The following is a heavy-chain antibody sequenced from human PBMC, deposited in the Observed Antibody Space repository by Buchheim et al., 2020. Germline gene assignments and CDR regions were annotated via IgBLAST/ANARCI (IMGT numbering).Heavy chain of an antibody. CDR3: ARNSTSWTDYYNYGMDV. CDR2: IDTNTGNP. Sequence: QVQVVQSGSELKKPGASVKVSCKASGYNFYSHAMNWVRQAPGQGLEWMGWIDTNTGNPTYAQGFTGRFVFSLDTSVSTAYLQITSLRPEDTAVYYCARNSTSWTDYYNYGMDVWGQGT. J-gene: IGHJ6*02. V-gene: IGHV7-4-1*02. D-gene: IGHD6-13*01. CDR1: GYNFYSHA.